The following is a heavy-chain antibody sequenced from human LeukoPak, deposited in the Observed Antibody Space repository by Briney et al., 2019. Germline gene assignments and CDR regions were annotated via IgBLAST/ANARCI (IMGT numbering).Heavy chain of an antibody. D-gene: IGHD5-18*01. CDR2: INDDGRST. J-gene: IGHJ4*02. CDR1: GFTFSTYW. CDR3: ARDLSGVTGYTYGRGIDY. V-gene: IGHV3-74*01. Sequence: GGSLRLSCAASGFTFSTYWMHWVRQAPGKGLVWVSRINDDGRSTSYADSVKGRFAISRDNAKNTLYLQLNSLRVEDTAVYYCARDLSGVTGYTYGRGIDYWGQGTLVTVSS.